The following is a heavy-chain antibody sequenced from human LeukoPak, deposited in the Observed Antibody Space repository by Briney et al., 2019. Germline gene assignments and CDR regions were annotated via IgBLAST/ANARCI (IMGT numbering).Heavy chain of an antibody. J-gene: IGHJ4*02. V-gene: IGHV3-30*03. CDR1: GFILTHDA. Sequence: GGSLRLSCAASGFILTHDAIHWVRQAPGKGLEWVAVVSKDTVTKFYRDSVKGRFTASTDSSKNTVYLQMTGLRSEDTAVYYCAGDRWRGARDYFDCWGQGTLVTVSS. CDR3: AGDRWRGARDYFDC. CDR2: VSKDTVTK. D-gene: IGHD4-17*01.